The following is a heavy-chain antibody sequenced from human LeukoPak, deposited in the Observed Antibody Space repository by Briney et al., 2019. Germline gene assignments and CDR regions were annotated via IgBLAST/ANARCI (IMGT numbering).Heavy chain of an antibody. D-gene: IGHD2-15*01. CDR1: GFTFSSYN. CDR3: ARGELGDCSGGSCYFDY. Sequence: PGGSLRLSCAASGFTFSSYNMHWVRQAPGKGLGWVSSIGSSSNYLHYADSLKGRFTISRDNAKNSLYLQMNSLKAEDTAVYYCARGELGDCSGGSCYFDYWGQGTLVTVSS. V-gene: IGHV3-21*01. CDR2: IGSSSNYL. J-gene: IGHJ4*02.